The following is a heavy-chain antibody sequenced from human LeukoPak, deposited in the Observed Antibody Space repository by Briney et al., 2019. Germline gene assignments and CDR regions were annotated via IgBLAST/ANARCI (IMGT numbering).Heavy chain of an antibody. CDR3: ARIPRGRSGYDYP. D-gene: IGHD5-12*01. CDR2: MNPNSGNT. V-gene: IGHV1-8*02. Sequence: ASVKVSCKASGGTFSSYAISWVRQAPGQGLEWMGWMNPNSGNTGYAQKFQGRVTMTRNTSISTAYMELSSLRSEDTAVYYCARIPRGRSGYDYPWGQGTLVTVSS. J-gene: IGHJ5*02. CDR1: GGTFSSYA.